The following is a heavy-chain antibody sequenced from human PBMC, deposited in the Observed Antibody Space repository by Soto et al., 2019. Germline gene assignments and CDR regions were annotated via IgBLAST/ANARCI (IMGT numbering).Heavy chain of an antibody. CDR3: ARGGGFEDIVLMVYPNWFDP. Sequence: SETLSLTCAVSGGSISSGGYSWSWIRQPPGKGLEWIGYIYHSGSTYYNPSLKSRVTISVDRSKNQFSLQLNSVTPEDTAVYYCARGGGFEDIVLMVYPNWFDPWGQGTLVTVSS. CDR2: IYHSGST. V-gene: IGHV4-30-2*01. CDR1: GGSISSGGYS. D-gene: IGHD2-8*01. J-gene: IGHJ5*02.